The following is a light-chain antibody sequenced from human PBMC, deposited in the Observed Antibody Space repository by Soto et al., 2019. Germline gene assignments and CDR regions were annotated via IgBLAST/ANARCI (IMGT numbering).Light chain of an antibody. CDR1: QSVKSN. J-gene: IGKJ2*01. Sequence: EIVMTQSPATLSVSPGERATLSCRASQSVKSNLAWYQQKPGQAPRLLIYGASTRATAFPARFSGSGSGTEFTLTISSLQSEDFAVYYCQQYSYWPYTFGQGTKLQIK. CDR3: QQYSYWPYT. V-gene: IGKV3-15*01. CDR2: GAS.